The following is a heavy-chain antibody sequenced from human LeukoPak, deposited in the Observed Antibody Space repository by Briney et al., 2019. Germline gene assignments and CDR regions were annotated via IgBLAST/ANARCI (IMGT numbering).Heavy chain of an antibody. V-gene: IGHV4-39*07. Sequence: PSETLSLTCIVSGDSISSSSYYWGWIRQPPGKGLEWIGSIYYSGNTYYNPSLKSRVTISVDTSKNQFSLKLRSVTAADTAVYYCARDPGGPRDSWGQGTLVTVSS. CDR3: ARDPGGPRDS. J-gene: IGHJ4*02. CDR1: GDSISSSSYY. CDR2: IYYSGNT. D-gene: IGHD4-23*01.